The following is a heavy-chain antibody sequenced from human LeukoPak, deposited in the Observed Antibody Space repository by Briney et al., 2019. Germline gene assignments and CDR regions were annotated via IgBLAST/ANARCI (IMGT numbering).Heavy chain of an antibody. J-gene: IGHJ6*02. CDR3: ARSVNVKPYCNTISCSGEGMDV. CDR1: GYTFSKYG. CDR2: ISGYTGNT. D-gene: IGHD2-2*01. Sequence: ASVKVSCKASGYTFSKYGVSWVRQAPVQGLEWMGWISGYTGNTDYAQKFQDRVSMTTDTSTSTVYLELRSLRSDDTAVYYCARSVNVKPYCNTISCSGEGMDVWGQGTTVTVSS. V-gene: IGHV1-18*04.